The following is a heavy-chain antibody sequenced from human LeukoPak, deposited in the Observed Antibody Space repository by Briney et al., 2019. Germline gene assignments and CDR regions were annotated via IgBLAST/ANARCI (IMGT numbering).Heavy chain of an antibody. CDR2: INPNSGGT. D-gene: IGHD3-9*01. CDR3: VAYPALRYFDWFDP. Sequence: ASVKVSCKASGYTFTGYYMHWVRQAPGQGLEWMGWINPNSGGTNYAQKFQGRVTMTRDTSISTAYMELSRLRSDDTAVYYCVAYPALRYFDWFDPWGQGTLVTVSS. V-gene: IGHV1-2*02. CDR1: GYTFTGYY. J-gene: IGHJ5*02.